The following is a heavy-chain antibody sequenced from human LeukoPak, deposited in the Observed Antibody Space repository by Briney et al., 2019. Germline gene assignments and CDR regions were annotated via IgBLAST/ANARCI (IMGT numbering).Heavy chain of an antibody. CDR2: MNPKSAHT. V-gene: IGHV1-8*02. CDR3: TRGPSYHSKWVGGMWFDP. CDR1: GGTFSSYA. J-gene: IGHJ5*02. Sequence: GSSVKVSCKASGGTFSSYAISWVRQASGHGLEWMGWMNPKSAHTGLAQRFQGRVTMTRNTSISTAYVELSSLTSEDTAMYYCTRGPSYHSKWVGGMWFDPWGQGTLVSVSS. D-gene: IGHD3-10*01.